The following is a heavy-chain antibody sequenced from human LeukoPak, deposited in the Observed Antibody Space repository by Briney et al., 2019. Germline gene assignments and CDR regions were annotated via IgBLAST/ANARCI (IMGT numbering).Heavy chain of an antibody. CDR3: ATKTPGNYPYDY. D-gene: IGHD3-22*01. CDR2: SGTDGDT. V-gene: IGHV3-23*01. J-gene: IGHJ4*02. Sequence: GGSLRLSCVLSGFTFTSAPMNWVRQAPGKGLEWVSTSGTDGDTYYADSVKGRFTFSRDNSKNTVHLQMTSLRVEDTAVSYRATKTPGNYPYDYWGQRTLVIVSP. CDR1: GFTFTSAP.